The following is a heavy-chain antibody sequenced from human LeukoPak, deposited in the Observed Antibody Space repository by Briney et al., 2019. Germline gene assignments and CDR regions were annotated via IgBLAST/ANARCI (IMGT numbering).Heavy chain of an antibody. J-gene: IGHJ1*01. CDR3: AKEPYCSSTSCIGEYFQR. D-gene: IGHD2-2*01. CDR1: GFTFSSYG. CDR2: ISYDGSNK. V-gene: IGHV3-30*18. Sequence: GRSLRLSCAASGFTFSSYGMHRVRQVPGKGLGWVAVISYDGSNKYYADSVKGRFTISRDNSKNTLYLQMNSLRAEDTAVYYCAKEPYCSSTSCIGEYFQRWGQGTLVTVSS.